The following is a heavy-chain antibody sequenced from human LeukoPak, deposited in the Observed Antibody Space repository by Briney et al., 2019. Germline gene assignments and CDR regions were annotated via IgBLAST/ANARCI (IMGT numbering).Heavy chain of an antibody. V-gene: IGHV4-61*02. CDR2: IYTSGST. CDR1: GGSISSGSYY. Sequence: PSETLSLTCTVSGGSISSGSYYWSWIRQPAGKGLEWIGRIYTSGSTNYNPSLKSRVTMSVDTSKNQFSLKLSSVTAADTAVYYCASSIAAAGPFDYWGQGTLVTVSS. J-gene: IGHJ4*02. CDR3: ASSIAAAGPFDY. D-gene: IGHD6-13*01.